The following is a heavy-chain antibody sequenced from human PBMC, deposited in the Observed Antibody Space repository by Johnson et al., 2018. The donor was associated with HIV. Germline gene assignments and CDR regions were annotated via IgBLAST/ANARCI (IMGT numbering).Heavy chain of an antibody. CDR3: AAPDIVVVVALEGDAFDI. CDR1: GFTFSDYY. V-gene: IGHV3-11*04. Sequence: VQLVESGGGLVKPGGSLRLSCAASGFTFSDYYMSWIRQAPGKGLEWVSYISSSGSTIYYADSVKGRFTISRDNSKNTLYLQMNSLRAEDTAVYYCAAPDIVVVVALEGDAFDIWGQGTMVTVSS. D-gene: IGHD2-15*01. CDR2: ISSSGSTI. J-gene: IGHJ3*02.